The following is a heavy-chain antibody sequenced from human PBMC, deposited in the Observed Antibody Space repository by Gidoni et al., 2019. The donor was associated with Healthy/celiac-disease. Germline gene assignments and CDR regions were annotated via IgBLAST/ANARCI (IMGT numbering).Heavy chain of an antibody. CDR1: GGSFSGYY. CDR2: INHSGST. V-gene: IGHV4-34*01. Sequence: QVQLQQWGAGLLKPSETLSLTCAVYGGSFSGYYWSWIRQPPGDGLEWIGEINHSGSTNYNPSLKSRITMSVDTTKNKFSLKLGSVTATATAVYYCARGRYFDYWGQGTLVTVSS. J-gene: IGHJ4*02. CDR3: ARGRYFDY.